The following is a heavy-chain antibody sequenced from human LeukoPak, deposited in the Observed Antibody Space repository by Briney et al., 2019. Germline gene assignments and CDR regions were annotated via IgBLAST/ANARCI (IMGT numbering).Heavy chain of an antibody. V-gene: IGHV3-9*01. CDR1: GFTFDDYA. CDR2: ISWNSGSI. Sequence: GGSLRLSCAASGFTFDDYAMHWVRQAPGKGLEWVSGISWNSGSIGYADSVKGRFTISRDNAKNSLYLQMNSLRAEDTALYYCAKAGHSGSYPYFDYWGQGTLVTVSP. J-gene: IGHJ4*02. CDR3: AKAGHSGSYPYFDY. D-gene: IGHD1-26*01.